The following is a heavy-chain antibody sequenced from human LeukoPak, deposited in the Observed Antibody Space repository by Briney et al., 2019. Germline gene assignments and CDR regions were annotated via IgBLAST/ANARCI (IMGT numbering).Heavy chain of an antibody. CDR3: ARGRSGGSCYAY. V-gene: IGHV4-34*01. Sequence: SETLSLTCAVYGGSFSGYYWSWIGQPPGKRLEWIGEINHSGSTNYNPSLKSRVTISVDTSKNQFSLKLSSVTAADTAVYYCARGRSGGSCYAYWGQGTLVTVSS. CDR2: INHSGST. J-gene: IGHJ4*02. CDR1: GGSFSGYY. D-gene: IGHD2-15*01.